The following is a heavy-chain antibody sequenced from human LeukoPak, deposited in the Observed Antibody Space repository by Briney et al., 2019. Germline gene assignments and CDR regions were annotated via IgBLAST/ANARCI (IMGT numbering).Heavy chain of an antibody. D-gene: IGHD3-10*01. J-gene: IGHJ3*02. CDR3: ARLLFKAGPDAFDI. V-gene: IGHV5-51*01. CDR2: TFAGYSYT. CDR1: GYNFTPYW. Sequence: GESLKISCQSSGYNFTPYWIVWVRQMPGKGLEWMGITFAGYSYTIYSPSFQGQVTISVDKSISTAYLQWSSLKASDTAMYYCARLLFKAGPDAFDIWGQGTMVTVSS.